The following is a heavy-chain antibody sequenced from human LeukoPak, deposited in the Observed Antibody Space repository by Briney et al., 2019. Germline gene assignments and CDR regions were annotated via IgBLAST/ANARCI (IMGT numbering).Heavy chain of an antibody. V-gene: IGHV3-33*01. CDR1: GFTFNNYG. Sequence: PGCSLTLSCAASGFTFNNYGMHWVRQAPAKGRDRVAVILDDGSNSVYADSVKGRFSISRVKSKNSLYLQMNSLRAEDTAVYYCERGYGYSCGTFDYWGQGTVVIVSA. CDR2: ILDDGSNS. CDR3: ERGYGYSCGTFDY. J-gene: IGHJ4*02. D-gene: IGHD5-18*01.